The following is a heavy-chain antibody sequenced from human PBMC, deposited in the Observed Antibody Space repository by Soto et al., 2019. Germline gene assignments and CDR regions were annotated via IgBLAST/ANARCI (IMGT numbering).Heavy chain of an antibody. CDR3: ANLRGDYTVFDY. CDR2: IKQDGSVK. D-gene: IGHD4-17*01. Sequence: GGSLRLSCAPSGFTFSNYWMSWVRQAPGQGLEWVASIKQDGSVKHYVDSVKGRVTISRDNAEKSLHLQMNSLRAEDTAVYYFANLRGDYTVFDYWRQGARVTVSS. CDR1: GFTFSNYW. V-gene: IGHV3-7*03. J-gene: IGHJ4*02.